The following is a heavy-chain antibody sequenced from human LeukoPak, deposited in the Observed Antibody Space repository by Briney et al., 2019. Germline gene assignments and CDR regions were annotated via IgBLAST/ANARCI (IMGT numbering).Heavy chain of an antibody. CDR3: ARVQLETFDY. CDR2: MYYSGST. J-gene: IGHJ4*02. D-gene: IGHD1-1*01. CDR1: GGSISSGDYS. V-gene: IGHV4-30-4*07. Sequence: SETLSLTCAVSGGSISSGDYSWSWIRQPPGKGLEWIGYMYYSGSTYYNPSLKSRVTISVDTSKNKVSLKLSSVTAADTAVYYCARVQLETFDYWGQGTLVTVSS.